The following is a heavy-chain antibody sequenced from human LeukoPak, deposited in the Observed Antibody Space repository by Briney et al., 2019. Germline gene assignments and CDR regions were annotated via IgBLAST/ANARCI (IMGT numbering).Heavy chain of an antibody. CDR3: ARDFYCSSTSCSGAFDY. CDR2: IRYDGSNK. CDR1: GFTFSSYG. V-gene: IGHV3-30*02. Sequence: GGSLRLSGAASGFTFSSYGMHWVRQAPGKELEWVAFIRYDGSNKYYADSVKGRFTISRDNSKNTLYLQMNSLRAEDTAVYYCARDFYCSSTSCSGAFDYWGQGTLVTVSS. D-gene: IGHD2-2*01. J-gene: IGHJ4*02.